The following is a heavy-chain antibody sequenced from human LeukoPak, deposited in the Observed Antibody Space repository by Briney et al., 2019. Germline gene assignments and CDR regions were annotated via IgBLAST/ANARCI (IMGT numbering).Heavy chain of an antibody. D-gene: IGHD2-2*02. CDR3: ARELGYCSSTSCYTHGAFDI. Sequence: PSETLSLTCTVSGGSISSYYWSWIRQPPGKGLEWIGYIYYSGSTNYNPSLKSRVTISVDTSKNQFSLKLSSVTAADTAVYYCARELGYCSSTSCYTHGAFDIWGQGTMVTVSS. CDR1: GGSISSYY. J-gene: IGHJ3*02. V-gene: IGHV4-59*01. CDR2: IYYSGST.